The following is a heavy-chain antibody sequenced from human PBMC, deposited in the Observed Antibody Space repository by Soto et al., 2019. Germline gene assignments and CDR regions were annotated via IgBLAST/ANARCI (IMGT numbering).Heavy chain of an antibody. J-gene: IGHJ5*02. Sequence: QVQLQESGPGLVEPSGTLSLTCGVSGGSMRNDDWWSWVRQTPGKGLEWIGEVSHYGNTNYNPSLRGRVTRRFDSSKKQFSLKVSSLTAADTAMYSCARDGDCTSGICYVGWFDPWGQGTLFSVCS. CDR3: ARDGDCTSGICYVGWFDP. CDR2: VSHYGNT. CDR1: GGSMRNDDW. D-gene: IGHD2-2*01. V-gene: IGHV4-4*02.